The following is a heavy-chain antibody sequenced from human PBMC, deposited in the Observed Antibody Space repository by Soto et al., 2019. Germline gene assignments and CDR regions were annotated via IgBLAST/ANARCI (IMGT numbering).Heavy chain of an antibody. J-gene: IGHJ4*02. CDR1: GFTFSSYA. CDR2: ISYDGSNK. CDR3: AREANDYGDPRSDY. D-gene: IGHD4-17*01. Sequence: GGSLRLSCAASGFTFSSYAMHWVRQAPGKGLEWVAVISYDGSNKYYADSVKGRFTISRDNSKNTLYLQMNSLRAEDTAVYYCAREANDYGDPRSDYWGQGTLVTVSS. V-gene: IGHV3-30-3*01.